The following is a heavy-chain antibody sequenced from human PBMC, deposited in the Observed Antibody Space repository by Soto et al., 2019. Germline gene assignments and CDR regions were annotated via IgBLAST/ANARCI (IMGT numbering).Heavy chain of an antibody. CDR2: INPSGGST. V-gene: IGHV1-46*03. CDR1: GYTLTSHY. D-gene: IGHD6-19*01. J-gene: IGHJ3*02. CDR3: ARLIAVEPDAFDI. Sequence: ASVKVSCTASGYTLTSHYMHWVRQAPGQGLEWMGIINPSGGSTSYAQKFQGRVTMTRDTSTSTVYMELSSLRSEDTAVYYCARLIAVEPDAFDIWGQGTMVTVSS.